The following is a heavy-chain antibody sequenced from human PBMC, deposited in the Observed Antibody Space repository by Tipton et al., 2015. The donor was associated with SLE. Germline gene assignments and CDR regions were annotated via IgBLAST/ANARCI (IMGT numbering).Heavy chain of an antibody. V-gene: IGHV4-31*03. CDR1: GDSISSSSYY. D-gene: IGHD1-14*01. CDR2: IDNSGTT. Sequence: TLSLTCTVSGDSISSSSYYWGWIRQPPGKGLEWLGYIDNSGTTYYNPSLKSRLTISVDTSENQFSLQLSSVTAADTAVYYCANAGNWFDPWGQGTLVTVSS. J-gene: IGHJ5*02. CDR3: ANAGNWFDP.